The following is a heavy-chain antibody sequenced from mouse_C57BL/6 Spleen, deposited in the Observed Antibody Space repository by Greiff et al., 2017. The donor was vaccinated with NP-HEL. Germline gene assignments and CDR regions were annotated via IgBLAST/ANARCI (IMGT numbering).Heavy chain of an antibody. CDR1: GFSFNTYA. V-gene: IGHV10-1*01. Sequence: EVQGVESGGGLVQPKGSLKLSCAASGFSFNTYAMNWVRQAPGKGLEWVARIRSKSNNYATYYADSVKDRFTISRDDSESMLYLQMNNLKTEDTAMYYCVRGGYDGYYFDYWGQGTTLTVSS. D-gene: IGHD2-2*01. CDR3: VRGGYDGYYFDY. CDR2: IRSKSNNYAT. J-gene: IGHJ2*01.